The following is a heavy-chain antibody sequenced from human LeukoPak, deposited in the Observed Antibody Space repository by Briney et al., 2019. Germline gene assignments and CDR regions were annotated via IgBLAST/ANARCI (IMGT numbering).Heavy chain of an antibody. Sequence: GGSLRLSCTASGFTFSDCDMNWVRQAPGKGPEWLSYIDYGGSVTHYAESVKGRFSISRDNVENSLYLHMNRLRVEDTAVYYCTRDLEYWSQGVQVTVSS. V-gene: IGHV3-48*01. J-gene: IGHJ4*02. CDR3: TRDLEY. CDR1: GFTFSDCD. CDR2: IDYGGSVT.